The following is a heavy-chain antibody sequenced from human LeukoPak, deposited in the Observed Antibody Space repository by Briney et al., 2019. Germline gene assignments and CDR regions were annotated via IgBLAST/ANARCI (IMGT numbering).Heavy chain of an antibody. J-gene: IGHJ4*02. V-gene: IGHV4-4*07. D-gene: IGHD4-23*01. CDR1: GGSISSYY. CDR2: IYTSGST. CDR3: ARDILSEDGGNSDY. Sequence: TSETLSLTSTVSGGSISSYYWSWIRQPAGKGLEWIGRIYTSGSTNYNPSLKSRVTMSVDTSKNQFSLKLSSVTAADTAVYYCARDILSEDGGNSDYWGQGTLVTVSS.